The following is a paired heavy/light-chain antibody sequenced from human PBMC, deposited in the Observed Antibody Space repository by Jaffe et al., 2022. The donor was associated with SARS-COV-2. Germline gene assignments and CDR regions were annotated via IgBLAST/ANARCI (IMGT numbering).Light chain of an antibody. V-gene: IGLV2-8*01. Sequence: QSALTQPPSASGSLGQSVTISCTGTSSDVGTYKYVSWYQQHPGKAPKLIIYEVSKRPSGVPDRISGSKSGNTASLTVSGLQAEDEADYYCNAYTGSNNEMFGGGTKLTVL. CDR2: EVS. J-gene: IGLJ3*02. CDR1: SSDVGTYKY. CDR3: NAYTGSNNEM.
Heavy chain of an antibody. D-gene: IGHD3-10*01. Sequence: EVQLVESGGGLVQPGGSLRLSCAASGFNFSMYWMTWVRQAPGKGLDWVANIVQDGSQKHYVDSVRGRFTISRDNAKNSLWLQMDSLRAEDTAVYYCVRHSGWAFDIWGQGTMVTVSS. CDR3: VRHSGWAFDI. CDR1: GFNFSMYW. V-gene: IGHV3-7*03. J-gene: IGHJ3*02. CDR2: IVQDGSQK.